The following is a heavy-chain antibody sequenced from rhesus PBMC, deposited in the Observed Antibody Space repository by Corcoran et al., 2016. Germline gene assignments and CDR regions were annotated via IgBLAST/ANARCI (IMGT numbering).Heavy chain of an antibody. D-gene: IGHD6S26*01. V-gene: IGHV4-165*01. J-gene: IGHJ6*01. CDR2: IGGSSGST. Sequence: QLQLQESGPGLVKPSETLSVTCAVSGGSISSSYWSWICQPPGKGLEWIGYIGGSSGSTNYNPPLKSRVTISKDTSKNQFSLKLSSVTAADTAVYYCARDSRQRLVRTGLDSWGQGVVVTVSS. CDR1: GGSISSSY. CDR3: ARDSRQRLVRTGLDS.